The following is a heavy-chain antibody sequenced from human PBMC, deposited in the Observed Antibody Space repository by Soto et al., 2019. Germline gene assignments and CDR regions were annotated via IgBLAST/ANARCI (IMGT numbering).Heavy chain of an antibody. CDR1: GGTFSSYT. V-gene: IGHV1-69*02. CDR2: IIPILGIA. CDR3: ARIYCSGGSCYDFGDY. J-gene: IGHJ4*02. D-gene: IGHD2-15*01. Sequence: QVQLVQSGAEVKKPGSSVKVSCKASGGTFSSYTISWVRQAPGQGLKWMGRIIPILGIANYAQKFQGRVTITADKSTSTAYMELSSLRSEDTAVYYCARIYCSGGSCYDFGDYWGQGTLVTVSS.